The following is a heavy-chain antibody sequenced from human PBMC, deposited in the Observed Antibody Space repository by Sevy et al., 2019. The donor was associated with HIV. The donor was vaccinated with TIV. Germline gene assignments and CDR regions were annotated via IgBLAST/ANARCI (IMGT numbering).Heavy chain of an antibody. D-gene: IGHD3-10*01. J-gene: IGHJ4*02. V-gene: IGHV3-23*01. CDR1: GFTFSSYA. Sequence: GGSLRLSCAASGFTFSSYAMSWVRQAPGKGLEWVSAIGGSGGSTYYADSVKGRFTISRDNSKNTLNLQRNSLRAEDTAVYYCAKGSHYYGSGSESFDYWGQGTLVTVSS. CDR2: IGGSGGST. CDR3: AKGSHYYGSGSESFDY.